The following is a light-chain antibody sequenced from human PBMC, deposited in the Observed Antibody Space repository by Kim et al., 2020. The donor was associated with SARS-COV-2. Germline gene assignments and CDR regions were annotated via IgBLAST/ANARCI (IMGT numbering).Light chain of an antibody. J-gene: IGLJ2*01. CDR2: DVS. Sequence: QSALTQPASVSGSPGQSITISCTGTSSDVGGYNYVSWYQQHPGKAPKLMIYDVSKRPSGVSNRFSGSKSGNTASLTISGLQAEDGADYYCISYTSSSTVVFGGGTQLTVL. CDR3: ISYTSSSTVV. CDR1: SSDVGGYNY. V-gene: IGLV2-14*01.